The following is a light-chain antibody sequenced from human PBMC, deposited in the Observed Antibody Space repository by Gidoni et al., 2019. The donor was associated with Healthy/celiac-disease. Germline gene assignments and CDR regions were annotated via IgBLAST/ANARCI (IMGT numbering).Light chain of an antibody. V-gene: IGKV3-15*01. CDR1: QRVSSY. Sequence: EIVTTQSPATLSVPPGERATLSCRASQRVSSYLAWYQQKPGQAPRLLIYGASTRATGIPARFSGSGSGTEFTLTISSLQSEDFAVYYCQQYNNWPRSFGQGTKLEIK. CDR3: QQYNNWPRS. J-gene: IGKJ2*03. CDR2: GAS.